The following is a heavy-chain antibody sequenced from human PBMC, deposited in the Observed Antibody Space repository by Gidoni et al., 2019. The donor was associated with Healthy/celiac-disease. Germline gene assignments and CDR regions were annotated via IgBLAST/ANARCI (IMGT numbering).Heavy chain of an antibody. CDR2: ISGSGGST. Sequence: EVQLLESGGGLVQPGGSLRLSCAASGFTFSSYAMRWVRQAPGKGLEWVSAISGSGGSTYYADSVKGRFTISRDNSKNTLYLQMNSLRAEDTAVYYCAKGGENYVWGEYDYWGQGTLVTVSS. CDR3: AKGGENYVWGEYDY. CDR1: GFTFSSYA. V-gene: IGHV3-23*01. D-gene: IGHD3-16*01. J-gene: IGHJ4*02.